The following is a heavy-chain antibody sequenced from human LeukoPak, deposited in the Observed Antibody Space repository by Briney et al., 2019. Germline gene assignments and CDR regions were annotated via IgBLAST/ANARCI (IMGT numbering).Heavy chain of an antibody. CDR3: ARQYCSGGSCYVDAFDI. V-gene: IGHV3-21*01. Sequence: PGGSLRLSCAASGFTFSSYSMNWVRQAPGKGLEWVSSISSSSSYIYYADSVKGRFTISRDNAKNSLYLQMNSLRAEDTAVYCCARQYCSGGSCYVDAFDIWGHGTMVTVSS. J-gene: IGHJ3*02. CDR1: GFTFSSYS. D-gene: IGHD2-15*01. CDR2: ISSSSSYI.